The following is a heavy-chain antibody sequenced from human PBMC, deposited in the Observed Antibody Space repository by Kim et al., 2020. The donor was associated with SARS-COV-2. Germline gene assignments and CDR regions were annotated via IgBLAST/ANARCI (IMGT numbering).Heavy chain of an antibody. V-gene: IGHV3-74*01. D-gene: IGHD1-26*01. CDR3: ARLSGTYLDH. CDR2: T. Sequence: TNYAGAVTGRFTRSRDNGRNTVSLQMNSLRDDDTALYFCARLSGTYLDHWGQGSLVTVSS. J-gene: IGHJ4*02.